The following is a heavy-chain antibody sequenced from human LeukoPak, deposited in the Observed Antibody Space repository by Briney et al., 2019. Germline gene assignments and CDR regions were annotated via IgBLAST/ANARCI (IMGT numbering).Heavy chain of an antibody. Sequence: PGGSLRLSLAAAAFTVSTTGTGSGRQGPGKGLEWVSAIRPDGDRTYYANSVRGRFTIARVNSKNTVYLQINALRVEATTVVYCCAEQHGSGCWYTVDYWGQGTLVTVSS. D-gene: IGHD6-13*01. J-gene: IGHJ4*02. CDR3: AEQHGSGCWYTVDY. CDR1: AFTVSTTG. V-gene: IGHV3-23*01. CDR2: IRPDGDRT.